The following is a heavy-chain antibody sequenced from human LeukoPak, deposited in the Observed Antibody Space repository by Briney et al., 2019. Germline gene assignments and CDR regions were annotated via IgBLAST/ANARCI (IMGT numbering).Heavy chain of an antibody. CDR3: ARDRGIVLMVYATQNWFDP. D-gene: IGHD2-8*01. J-gene: IGHJ5*02. Sequence: ASVKVSCKASGYTFINYYMHWVRQAPGQGLEWMGIINPSGGSTNYAQRFQGRVTMTRDTSTSTVYMELSGLRSEDTAVYYCARDRGIVLMVYATQNWFDPWGQGALVTVSS. CDR1: GYTFINYY. V-gene: IGHV1-46*01. CDR2: INPSGGST.